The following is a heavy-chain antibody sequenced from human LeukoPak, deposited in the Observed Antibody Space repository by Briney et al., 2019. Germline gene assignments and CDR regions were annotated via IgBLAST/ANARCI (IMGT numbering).Heavy chain of an antibody. V-gene: IGHV1-46*01. CDR3: ARGGYYDSSGSFDP. CDR2: INPSGGST. Sequence: ASVKVSCKASGYTFARYYIHWVRQAPGRGLEWMGIINPSGGSTRYAQKFQGRVTMTRGTSTSTVYMELSSLRSDDTAVYYCARGGYYDSSGSFDPWGQGTLVTVSS. D-gene: IGHD3-22*01. J-gene: IGHJ5*02. CDR1: GYTFARYY.